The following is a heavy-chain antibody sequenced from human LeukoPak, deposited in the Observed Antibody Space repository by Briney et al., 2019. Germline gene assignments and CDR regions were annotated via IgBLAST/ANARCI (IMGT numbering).Heavy chain of an antibody. D-gene: IGHD5-12*01. J-gene: IGHJ4*02. CDR2: ISANIGGT. Sequence: ASVKVSCKASGYTFTDYYIHSLRQAPGQGLEWMGWISANIGGTNYAQKFRGRVTMTKDTSISTAYMELSGLTSDDTAVYYCARDGSFDYWGQGTLVTVSS. CDR1: GYTFTDYY. V-gene: IGHV1-2*02. CDR3: ARDGSFDY.